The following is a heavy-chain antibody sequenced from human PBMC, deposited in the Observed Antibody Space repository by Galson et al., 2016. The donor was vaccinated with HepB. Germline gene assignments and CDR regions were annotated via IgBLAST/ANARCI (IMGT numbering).Heavy chain of an antibody. V-gene: IGHV3-7*03. CDR2: TNEDTRRT. D-gene: IGHD3-22*01. Sequence: SLRLSCAASGFTFSRHWMTWVRQGPGKGLEWVANTNEDTRRTFYADSVKGRFTVYRDNAKNSLYLHMYDLRGDDTAVYFCAREGRCTASRCYTDYWGQGTLVTVSP. CDR1: GFTFSRHW. CDR3: AREGRCTASRCYTDY. J-gene: IGHJ4*02.